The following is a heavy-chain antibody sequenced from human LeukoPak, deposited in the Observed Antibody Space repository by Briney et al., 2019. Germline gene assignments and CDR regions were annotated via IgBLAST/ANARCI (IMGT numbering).Heavy chain of an antibody. CDR1: GFTFSDYY. CDR2: ISSSGSTI. D-gene: IGHD3-16*02. V-gene: IGHV3-11*01. Sequence: GRSLRLSCAASGFTFSDYYMRWIRQAPGKGLEWVSYISSSGSTIYYADSVKGRFTISRDNAKNSLYLQMNSLRAEDTAVYYCAAIPAPSYDYVWGSYRHEPYFDYWGQGTLVTVSS. CDR3: AAIPAPSYDYVWGSYRHEPYFDY. J-gene: IGHJ4*02.